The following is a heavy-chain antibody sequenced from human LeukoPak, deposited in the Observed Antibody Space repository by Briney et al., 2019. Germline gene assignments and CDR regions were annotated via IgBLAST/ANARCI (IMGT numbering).Heavy chain of an antibody. CDR3: ARDLYCSSTSCQRPDWFDP. CDR1: GFTFSSYS. Sequence: GGSLRLSCAASGFTFSSYSMNWVRQAPGKGLEWVSSISSSSYIYYADSVKGRFTISRDNAKNSLYLQMNSLRAEDTAVYYCARDLYCSSTSCQRPDWFDPWGQGTLVTVSS. J-gene: IGHJ5*02. V-gene: IGHV3-21*01. CDR2: ISSSSYI. D-gene: IGHD2-2*01.